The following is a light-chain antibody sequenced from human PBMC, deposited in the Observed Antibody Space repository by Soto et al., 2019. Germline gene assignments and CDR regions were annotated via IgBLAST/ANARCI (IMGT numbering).Light chain of an antibody. J-gene: IGKJ1*01. CDR2: GAS. CDR1: QSVSSSD. CDR3: HLYGASPPT. Sequence: EVVLTQSPGTLSLSPGERATLSCRASQSVSSSDLAWYQQKPGQAPRLLISGASGRATGIPDGFSASGSGTGFTLTFSRLEPEDSAVFYCHLYGASPPTFGQGTKVEI. V-gene: IGKV3-20*01.